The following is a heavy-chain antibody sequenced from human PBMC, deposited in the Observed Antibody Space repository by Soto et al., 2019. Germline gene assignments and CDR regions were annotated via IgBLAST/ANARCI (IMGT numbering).Heavy chain of an antibody. Sequence: GGSLRVSWSASQFTFSSFARGWVVDTPVKGLEFFSAISSSVSNTYYADSVKGRFTISRDNAKNSLYLQMNSLRAEDTAVYYCARGPTRYCSGGSCYRANYFDYWGQGTLVTVSS. CDR2: ISSSVSNT. CDR3: ARGPTRYCSGGSCYRANYFDY. D-gene: IGHD2-15*01. CDR1: QFTFSSFA. J-gene: IGHJ4*02. V-gene: IGHV3-21*01.